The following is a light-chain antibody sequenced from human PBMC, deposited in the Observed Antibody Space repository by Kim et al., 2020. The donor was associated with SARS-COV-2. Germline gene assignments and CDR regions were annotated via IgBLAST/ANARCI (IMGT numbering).Light chain of an antibody. CDR2: EDS. Sequence: VTISCTRHGGGITTNYIPWYQQRPGSAPNTVIFEDSLRPSGVPDRFSGSVDKSSNTASLTISGLETEDEADYYCHSFDGSSLVMVFGGGTQLTVL. CDR3: HSFDGSSLVMV. V-gene: IGLV6-57*03. CDR1: GGGITTNY. J-gene: IGLJ2*01.